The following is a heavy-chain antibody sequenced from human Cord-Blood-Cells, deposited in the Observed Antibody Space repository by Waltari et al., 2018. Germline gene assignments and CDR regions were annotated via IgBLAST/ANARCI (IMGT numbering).Heavy chain of an antibody. Sequence: QVQLVQSGAEVKKPGASVKVSCKASEYTFTSYYMHSVRHAPGQGLEWMGISNARVGSRSSERKFQGRVTMTRDTATSTVYRELSRVRSEHTAVYYCARDIRPYLSSSSVDYWGQGTLVTVSS. V-gene: IGHV1-46*01. CDR1: EYTFTSYY. CDR3: ARDIRPYLSSSSVDY. J-gene: IGHJ4*02. CDR2: SNARVGSR. D-gene: IGHD6-6*01.